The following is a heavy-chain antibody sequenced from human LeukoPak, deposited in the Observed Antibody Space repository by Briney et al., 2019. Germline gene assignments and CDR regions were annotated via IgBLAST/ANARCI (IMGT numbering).Heavy chain of an antibody. CDR3: AKVSYVARSTFLPDY. Sequence: GGSLRLSCAASGFTFSSYAMSWVRQAPGKGLEWVSAIRGSGGSTYYADSVKGRFTISRDNSKNTLYLQMNSLRAEDTAVYYCAKVSYVARSTFLPDYWGQGTLVTVSS. D-gene: IGHD1-26*01. J-gene: IGHJ4*02. CDR1: GFTFSSYA. CDR2: IRGSGGST. V-gene: IGHV3-23*01.